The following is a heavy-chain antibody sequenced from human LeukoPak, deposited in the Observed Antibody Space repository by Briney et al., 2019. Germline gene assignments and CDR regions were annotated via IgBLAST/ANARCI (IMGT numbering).Heavy chain of an antibody. Sequence: SGTLSLTCAVSGGSISSSNWWSWVRQPPGKGLEWIGEIYHSGSTNYNPSLKSRVTISVDKSKNQFSLKLSSVTAADTAVYYCARFRSRRPAAKNNWFDPWGQGTLVTVSS. CDR2: IYHSGST. CDR3: ARFRSRRPAAKNNWFDP. V-gene: IGHV4-4*02. D-gene: IGHD2-2*01. CDR1: GGSISSSNW. J-gene: IGHJ5*02.